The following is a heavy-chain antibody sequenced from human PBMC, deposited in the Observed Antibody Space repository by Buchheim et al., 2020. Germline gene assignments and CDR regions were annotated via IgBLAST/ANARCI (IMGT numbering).Heavy chain of an antibody. CDR3: ARDGPFDY. CDR1: GFTFSTYW. CDR2: ITSDVIRT. Sequence: EVQLVESGGGLVQPGGSLRLSCAASGFTFSTYWMHWVRQAPGKGLMWVSRITSDVIRTNSADSVKGRFTISSDNSKNTLYLQMNSLRAEDTAVYYCARDGPFDYWGQGTL. V-gene: IGHV3-74*01. J-gene: IGHJ4*02.